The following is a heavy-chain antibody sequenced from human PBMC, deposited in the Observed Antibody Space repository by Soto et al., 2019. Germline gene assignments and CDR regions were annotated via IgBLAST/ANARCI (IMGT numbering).Heavy chain of an antibody. CDR1: GYTLTGCY. D-gene: IGHD2-8*01. CDR2: INPSGGST. Sequence: ASVKVSCKASGYTLTGCYMHWVRQAPGQGLEWMGIINPSGGSTNYAQKLQGRVAMTRDTSTSTVYMELNSLRSEDTAVYYCARPPYPGCINAVCYPLDYWGQGTLVTVSS. V-gene: IGHV1-46*01. J-gene: IGHJ4*02. CDR3: ARPPYPGCINAVCYPLDY.